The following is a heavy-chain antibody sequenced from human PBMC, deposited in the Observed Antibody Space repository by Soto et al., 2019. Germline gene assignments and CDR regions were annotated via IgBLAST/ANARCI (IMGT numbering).Heavy chain of an antibody. D-gene: IGHD1-20*01. CDR3: ARGSPNNWYHYYFDY. CDR2: IYYSGST. Sequence: SETLSLTCTVSGGSISSYCWSWIRQPAGKGLGWIGRIYYSGSTNYNPSLKSRVTISVDTSKNQFSLKLSSVTAADTAVYYCARGSPNNWYHYYFDYWGQGTLVTVSS. V-gene: IGHV4-4*07. CDR1: GGSISSYC. J-gene: IGHJ4*02.